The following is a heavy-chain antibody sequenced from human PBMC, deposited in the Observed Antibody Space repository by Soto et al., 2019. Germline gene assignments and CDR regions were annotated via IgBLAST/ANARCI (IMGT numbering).Heavy chain of an antibody. CDR3: ERDIPPVDA. CDR1: GYTFSSYF. Sequence: QVQLVQSGAEVKNPGASVKVSCKASGYTFSSYFISWVRPDPGQGLELMGWITAYNGNTNYAQNHQGIVTMTTDTSTITAYMELRSLISDDTAVYYCERDIPPVDAWGQGTLFTVSS. CDR2: ITAYNGNT. J-gene: IGHJ5*02. V-gene: IGHV1-18*01.